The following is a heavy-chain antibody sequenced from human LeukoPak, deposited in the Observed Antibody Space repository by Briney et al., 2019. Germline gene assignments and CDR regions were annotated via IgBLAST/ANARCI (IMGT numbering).Heavy chain of an antibody. V-gene: IGHV3-48*03. CDR2: ISSSGSTI. D-gene: IGHD3-22*01. J-gene: IGHJ4*02. Sequence: GGSLRLSCAASGFTFSSYEMNWVRQAPGKGLEWVSYISSSGSTIYYADSVKGRSTISRDNAKNSLYLQMNSLRAEDTAVYYCARDWHYDSSGYSGRDYWGQGTLVTVSS. CDR3: ARDWHYDSSGYSGRDY. CDR1: GFTFSSYE.